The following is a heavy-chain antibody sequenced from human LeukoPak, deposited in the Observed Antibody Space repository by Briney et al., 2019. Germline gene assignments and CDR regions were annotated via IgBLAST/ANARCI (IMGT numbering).Heavy chain of an antibody. J-gene: IGHJ3*02. CDR1: GFTFSSYW. V-gene: IGHV3-74*01. CDR2: INTDGSST. CDR3: ARRSSTSRLGAFDI. D-gene: IGHD2-2*01. Sequence: GGSLRLSCAASGFTFSSYWMHWVRRAPGKGLVWVSRINTDGSSTSYADSVKGRFTISRDNAKNTLYLQMNSLRAEDTAVYYCARRSSTSRLGAFDIWGQGTMVTVSS.